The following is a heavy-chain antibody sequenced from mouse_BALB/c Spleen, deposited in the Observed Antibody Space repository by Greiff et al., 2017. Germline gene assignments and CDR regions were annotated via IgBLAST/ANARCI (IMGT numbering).Heavy chain of an antibody. Sequence: EVQLVESGGGLVKPGGSLKLSCAASGFTFSSYAMSWVRQTPEKRLEWVATISSGGSYTYYPDSVKGRFTISRVNAKNTLYLQMSSLRSEDTAMYYCARVDSSGTTGFFDYWGQGTTLTVSS. CDR1: GFTFSSYA. J-gene: IGHJ2*01. CDR2: ISSGGSYT. V-gene: IGHV5-9-3*01. CDR3: ARVDSSGTTGFFDY. D-gene: IGHD3-2*01.